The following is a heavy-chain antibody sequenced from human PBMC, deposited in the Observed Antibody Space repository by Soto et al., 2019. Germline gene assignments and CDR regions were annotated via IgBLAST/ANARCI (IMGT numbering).Heavy chain of an antibody. D-gene: IGHD4-4*01. CDR2: IKISAVDT. Sequence: EVQLLESGGGLVQPGGSLRLSCAASGFTFSNFPMTWVRQAPGKGLEWVSAIKISAVDTYYADSVKGRFSISSDNSKNMLYLQLNSLRADDTAIYYCAKDHSNFGLGPWGQGTVVTVSS. CDR3: AKDHSNFGLGP. V-gene: IGHV3-23*01. J-gene: IGHJ5*02. CDR1: GFTFSNFP.